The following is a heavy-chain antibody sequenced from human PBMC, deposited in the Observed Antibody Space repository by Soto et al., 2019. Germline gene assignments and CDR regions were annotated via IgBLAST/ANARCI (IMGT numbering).Heavy chain of an antibody. CDR3: ARHYGDGYDYVDY. CDR1: GGSISSGGYS. Sequence: NPSETLSLTCAVSGGSISSGGYSWSWIRQPPGKGLEWIGYIYYRANPNYNPSLKSRVTISQDTSKNQFSLKLSSVTAADTAVYYCARHYGDGYDYVDYWGQGTLVTVSS. V-gene: IGHV4-61*08. D-gene: IGHD5-12*01. CDR2: IYYRANP. J-gene: IGHJ4*02.